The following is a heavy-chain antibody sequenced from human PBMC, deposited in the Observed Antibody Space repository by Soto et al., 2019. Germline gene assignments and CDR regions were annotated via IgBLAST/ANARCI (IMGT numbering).Heavy chain of an antibody. CDR3: ARTMTTSGWFDP. J-gene: IGHJ5*02. D-gene: IGHD4-17*01. Sequence: LSLPCAVSGGPLTSGGYSWSWIRQPPGKGLEWIGYIYHSGGTYYNPSLKSRVTLSIDRTKKQFSLKLKSVTAADTAVYFCARTMTTSGWFDPWGQGTRVTVS. CDR1: GGPLTSGGYS. V-gene: IGHV4-30-2*01. CDR2: IYHSGGT.